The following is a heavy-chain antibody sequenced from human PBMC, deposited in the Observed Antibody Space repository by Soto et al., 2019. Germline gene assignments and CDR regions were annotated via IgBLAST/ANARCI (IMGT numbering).Heavy chain of an antibody. D-gene: IGHD6-19*01. Sequence: EVQLLESGGGLVQPGGSLRLSCAASGFTFSSYAMSWVRHAPGKGLEWVSAISGSVGSTYYADSVKGRFTISRDNSKSTLYLQMNSLRDEDPAVYYCAKVTRKLWQWLAPFVYWGQGTMVTVSS. CDR1: GFTFSSYA. CDR3: AKVTRKLWQWLAPFVY. V-gene: IGHV3-23*01. J-gene: IGHJ4*02. CDR2: ISGSVGST.